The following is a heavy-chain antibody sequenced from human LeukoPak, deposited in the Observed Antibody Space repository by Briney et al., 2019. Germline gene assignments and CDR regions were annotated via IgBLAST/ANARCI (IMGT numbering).Heavy chain of an antibody. Sequence: GESLKISCKGSGYSFTSYWIGWVRQMPEKGLEWMGIIYPGDSDTRYSPSSQGQVTISADKSISTAYLQWSSLKASDTAMYYCARLLTTVTRILDYWGQGTLVTVSS. CDR1: GYSFTSYW. V-gene: IGHV5-51*01. J-gene: IGHJ4*02. D-gene: IGHD4-17*01. CDR2: IYPGDSDT. CDR3: ARLLTTVTRILDY.